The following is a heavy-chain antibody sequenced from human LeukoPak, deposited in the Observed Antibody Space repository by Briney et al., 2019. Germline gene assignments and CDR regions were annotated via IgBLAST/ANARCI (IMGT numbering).Heavy chain of an antibody. CDR3: ARAPHSSSWLEYYYYMDV. CDR2: INYSGST. Sequence: SETLSLTCTVSGGSISSSSYYWGWIRQPPGKGLEWIGSINYSGSTYYNPSLKSRVTISVDTSKNQFSLKLSSVTAADTAVYYCARAPHSSSWLEYYYYMDVWGKGTTVTVSS. CDR1: GGSISSSSYY. D-gene: IGHD6-13*01. V-gene: IGHV4-39*07. J-gene: IGHJ6*03.